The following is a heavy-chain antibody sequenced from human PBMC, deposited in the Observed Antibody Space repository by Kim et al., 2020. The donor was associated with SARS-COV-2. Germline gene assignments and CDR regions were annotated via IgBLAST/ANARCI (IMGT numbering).Heavy chain of an antibody. J-gene: IGHJ4*02. Sequence: PSLKSRVTISVDTSKNQFSLKLSSVTAADTAVYYCASWYYDSSGYYSFDYWGQGTLVTVSS. V-gene: IGHV4-31*02. D-gene: IGHD3-22*01. CDR3: ASWYYDSSGYYSFDY.